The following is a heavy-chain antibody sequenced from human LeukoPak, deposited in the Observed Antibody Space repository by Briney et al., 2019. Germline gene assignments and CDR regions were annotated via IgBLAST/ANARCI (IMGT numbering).Heavy chain of an antibody. D-gene: IGHD3-10*01. CDR2: INSDGSST. Sequence: PGGSLRLSCAASGFTFSSYWMHWVRQAPGKGLVWVSRINSDGSSTSYADSVKGRFTISRDNAKNTLYLQTNSLRAEDTAVYYCARVRGGSGSYYIDYWGQGTLVTVSS. CDR1: GFTFSSYW. CDR3: ARVRGGSGSYYIDY. V-gene: IGHV3-74*01. J-gene: IGHJ4*02.